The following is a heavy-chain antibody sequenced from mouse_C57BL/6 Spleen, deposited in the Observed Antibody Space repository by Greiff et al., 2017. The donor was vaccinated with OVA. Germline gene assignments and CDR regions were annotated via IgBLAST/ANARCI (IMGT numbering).Heavy chain of an antibody. CDR2: IWSGGST. Sequence: VMLVESGPGLVQPSQSLSITCTVSGFSLTSYGVHWVRQSPGKGLEWLGVIWSGGSTDYNAAFISRLSISKDNSKSQVFFKMNSLQADDTAIYYCAQKGGYGYFDVWGTGTTVTVSS. V-gene: IGHV2-2*01. CDR1: GFSLTSYG. CDR3: AQKGGYGYFDV. J-gene: IGHJ1*03.